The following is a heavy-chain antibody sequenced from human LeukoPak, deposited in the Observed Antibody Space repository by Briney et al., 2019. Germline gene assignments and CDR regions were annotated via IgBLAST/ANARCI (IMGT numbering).Heavy chain of an antibody. J-gene: IGHJ4*02. CDR2: INQTGSEK. CDR1: GFTFSSYW. V-gene: IGHV3-7*01. Sequence: GGSLRLSCAASGFTFSSYWMSWVRQAPGKGLEWVANINQTGSEKYFVDSVKGRFTISRDNAKNSLYLQMNSLRAEDTAVYYCARLAVAATDYWGQGTLVTVSS. D-gene: IGHD6-19*01. CDR3: ARLAVAATDY.